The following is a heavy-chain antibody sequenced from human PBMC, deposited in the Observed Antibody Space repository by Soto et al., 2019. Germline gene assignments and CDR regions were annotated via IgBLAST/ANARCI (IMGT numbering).Heavy chain of an antibody. CDR3: AGDLAVALIDY. CDR1: GYTFTSYG. CDR2: ISAYNGNT. Sequence: QVQLVQSGAEVKKPGASVKVSCKASGYTFTSYGISWVRQAPGQGVEWMGWISAYNGNTKYAQRRQGRVTKTTDTSTSTAYMELRSLRSAETAVYYCAGDLAVALIDYWGQGPLVTVSS. D-gene: IGHD6-19*01. V-gene: IGHV1-18*01. J-gene: IGHJ4*02.